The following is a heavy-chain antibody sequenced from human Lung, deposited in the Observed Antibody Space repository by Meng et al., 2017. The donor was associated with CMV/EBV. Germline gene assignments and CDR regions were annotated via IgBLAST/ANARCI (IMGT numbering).Heavy chain of an antibody. J-gene: IGHJ6*02. V-gene: IGHV3-7*01. CDR1: GFTFRNYW. Sequence: GEXXKISCAASGFTFRNYWMSWVRQDPGKGLEWVANIKGDGSDKGYVDSVKGRFTISRDKARNSLYMEMNSLRAEDTAVYYCVPHDCAMDLWGQGTTVTVSS. CDR3: VPHDCAMDL. CDR2: IKGDGSDK.